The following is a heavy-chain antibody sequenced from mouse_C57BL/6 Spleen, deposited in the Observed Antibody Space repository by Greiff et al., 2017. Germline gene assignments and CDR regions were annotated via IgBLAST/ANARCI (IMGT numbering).Heavy chain of an antibody. V-gene: IGHV1-15*01. CDR2: IDPETGGT. Sequence: VKLMESGAELVRPGASVTLSCKASGYTFTDYEMHWVKQTPVHGLEWIGAIDPETGGTAYNQKFKGKAILTADKSSSTAYMELRSLASEDSAVYYSTRGGYGKGGLDYWGQGTTLTVSS. CDR3: TRGGYGKGGLDY. D-gene: IGHD2-1*01. CDR1: GYTFTDYE. J-gene: IGHJ2*01.